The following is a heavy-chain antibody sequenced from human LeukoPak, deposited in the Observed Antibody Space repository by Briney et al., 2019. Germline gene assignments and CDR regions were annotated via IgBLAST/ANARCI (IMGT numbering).Heavy chain of an antibody. CDR3: TRDLMDYDVSTGLHHYYMDV. CDR1: GFTFSSYW. J-gene: IGHJ6*02. CDR2: INGDGRNI. Sequence: GGSLRLSCVASGFTFSSYWMHWVRQDPRKGLVWVSRINGDGRNINYADSVRGRFTISRDNAKNTLYLQMNTLRVEDTAVYYRTRDLMDYDVSTGLHHYYMDVWGQGTTVTVSS. V-gene: IGHV3-74*01. D-gene: IGHD3-9*01.